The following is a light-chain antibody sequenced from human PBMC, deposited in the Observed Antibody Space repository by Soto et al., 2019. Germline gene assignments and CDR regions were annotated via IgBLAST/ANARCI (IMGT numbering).Light chain of an antibody. CDR3: GTWDSSLSAVV. Sequence: QSVLTQPPSVSAASGQKVTISCSGSSSNIGNNYVSWYQQLPGTAPKLLIYENNKRPSGIPDRFSGSKSGTSATLGITGLQTGDEADYYCGTWDSSLSAVVFGGVTKLTVL. CDR1: SSNIGNNY. J-gene: IGLJ2*01. CDR2: ENN. V-gene: IGLV1-51*02.